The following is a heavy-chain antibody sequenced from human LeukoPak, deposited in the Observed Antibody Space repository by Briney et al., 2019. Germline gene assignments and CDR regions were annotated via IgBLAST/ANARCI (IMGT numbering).Heavy chain of an antibody. Sequence: SETLSLTCAVSGGSISSSNRWSWVRQPPGKGLEWIGEIYHSGSTNYNPSLKSRVTISVDTSKNQFSLKLSSVTAADTAVYYCARVPRGVVVVISDWGQGTLVTVSS. V-gene: IGHV4-4*02. J-gene: IGHJ4*02. D-gene: IGHD3-22*01. CDR3: ARVPRGVVVVISD. CDR1: GGSISSSNR. CDR2: IYHSGST.